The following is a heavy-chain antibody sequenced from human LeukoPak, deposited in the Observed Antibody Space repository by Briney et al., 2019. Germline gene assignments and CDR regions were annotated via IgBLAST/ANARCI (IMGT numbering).Heavy chain of an antibody. CDR2: FDPEDGET. CDR1: GYTLTELS. Sequence: ASVKVSCKVSGYTLTELSMHWVRQAPGKGLEWMGGFDPEDGETIYAQKFQGRVTMTEDTSTDTAYMELSSLRSEDTAVYYCATVGSRRSSWYRPLDYWGQGTLVTVSS. D-gene: IGHD6-13*01. CDR3: ATVGSRRSSWYRPLDY. J-gene: IGHJ4*02. V-gene: IGHV1-24*01.